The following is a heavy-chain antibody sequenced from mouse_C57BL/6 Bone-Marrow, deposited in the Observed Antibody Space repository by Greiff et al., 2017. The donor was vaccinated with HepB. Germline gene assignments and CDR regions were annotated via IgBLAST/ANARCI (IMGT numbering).Heavy chain of an antibody. D-gene: IGHD1-1*01. J-gene: IGHJ2*01. Sequence: VKVVESGAELARPGASVKLSCKASGYTFTSYGISWVKQRTGQGLEWIGEIYPRSGNTYYNEKFKGKATLTADKSSSTAYMDLRSLTSEDSAVYFCARWRGSSSFDYWGQGTTLTVSS. CDR1: GYTFTSYG. CDR3: ARWRGSSSFDY. V-gene: IGHV1-81*01. CDR2: IYPRSGNT.